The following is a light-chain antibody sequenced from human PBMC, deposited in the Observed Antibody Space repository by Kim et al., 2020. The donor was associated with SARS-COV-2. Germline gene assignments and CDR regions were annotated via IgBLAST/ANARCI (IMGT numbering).Light chain of an antibody. CDR2: GGT. V-gene: IGLV2-14*02. CDR3: SSYTTATLL. Sequence: PGQSLTISAAPTSSEVAIDAQDSWYQQHPGKVTKLLIYGGTKRPSGISTGCAGAKSENAASLTISGLQAGDEAEYYGSSYTTATLLFGGGTQLTVL. J-gene: IGLJ3*02. CDR1: SSEVAIDAQ.